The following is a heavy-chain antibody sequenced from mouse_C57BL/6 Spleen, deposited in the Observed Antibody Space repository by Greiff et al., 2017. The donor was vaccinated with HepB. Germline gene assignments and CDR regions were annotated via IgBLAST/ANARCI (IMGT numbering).Heavy chain of an antibody. V-gene: IGHV5-17*01. J-gene: IGHJ4*01. CDR2: ISSGSSTI. D-gene: IGHD2-4*01. CDR1: GFTFSDYG. CDR3: ARGLPFYYAMDY. Sequence: EVQLKESGGGLVKPGGSLKLSCAASGFTFSDYGMHWVRQAPEKGLEWVAYISSGSSTIYYADTVKGRFTISRDNAKNTLFLQMTSLRSEDTAMYYCARGLPFYYAMDYWGQGTSVTVSS.